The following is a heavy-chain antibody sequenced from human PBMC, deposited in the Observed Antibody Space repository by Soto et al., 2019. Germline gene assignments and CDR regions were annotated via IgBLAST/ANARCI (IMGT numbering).Heavy chain of an antibody. CDR3: ARLENLRLGELSFDY. D-gene: IGHD3-16*02. Sequence: SETLSLTCTVSGGSISSSSYYWGWIRQPPGKGLEWIGSIYYSGSTYYNPSLKSRVTISVDTSKNQFSLKLSSVTAADTAVYYCARLENLRLGELSFDYWGQGTLVTVSS. CDR1: GGSISSSSYY. V-gene: IGHV4-39*01. CDR2: IYYSGST. J-gene: IGHJ4*02.